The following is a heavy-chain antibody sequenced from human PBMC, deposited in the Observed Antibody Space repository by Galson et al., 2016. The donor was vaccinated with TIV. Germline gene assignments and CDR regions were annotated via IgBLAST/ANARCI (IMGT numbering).Heavy chain of an antibody. D-gene: IGHD5-24*01. CDR1: GFTFSGYS. V-gene: IGHV3-21*04. Sequence: SLRLSCAASGFTFSGYSMNWVRQAPGTGLEWVSIISTGDRYIYYADSVKGRFTISRDNAKNFLYLQLNSLSAEDTAIYYCARSADDYNLHFNLWGQGTLVTVAS. CDR2: ISTGDRYI. CDR3: ARSADDYNLHFNL. J-gene: IGHJ4*02.